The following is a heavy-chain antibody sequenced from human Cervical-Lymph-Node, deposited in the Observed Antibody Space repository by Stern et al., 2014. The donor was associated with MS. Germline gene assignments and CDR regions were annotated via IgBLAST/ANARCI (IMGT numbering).Heavy chain of an antibody. V-gene: IGHV3-33*01. D-gene: IGHD5-12*01. CDR3: ARVLSGYDSPDY. Sequence: VQLVESGGGVVQPGRSLRLSCAASGFTFSSYGMHWVRQAPGKGLEWVAVIWYDGSNKYYADSVKCRFTISRDNSKNTLYLQMNSLRAEDTAVYYCARVLSGYDSPDYWGQGTLVTVSS. CDR2: IWYDGSNK. J-gene: IGHJ4*02. CDR1: GFTFSSYG.